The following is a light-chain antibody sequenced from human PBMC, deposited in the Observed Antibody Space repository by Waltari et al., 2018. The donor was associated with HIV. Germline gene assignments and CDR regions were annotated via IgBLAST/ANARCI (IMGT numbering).Light chain of an antibody. CDR1: RSAIGRNY. CDR3: STWDDRLSDRV. V-gene: IGLV1-47*01. CDR2: RNV. J-gene: IGLJ3*02. Sequence: SVLTQPPSAAGTPGKRCTVAGSGGRSAIGRNYVSWFQQLPGAAPKLLIYRNVQRPSGVPDRFSGSKSGSSASLAISGLRSEDEAVYYCSTWDDRLSDRVFGGGTKLTVL.